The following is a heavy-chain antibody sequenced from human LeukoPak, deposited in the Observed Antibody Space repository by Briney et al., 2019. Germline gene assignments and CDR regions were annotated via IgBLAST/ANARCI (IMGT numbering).Heavy chain of an antibody. CDR2: IYYSGST. V-gene: IGHV4-30-4*01. CDR3: ARSIAVAGTPRLRYFDL. D-gene: IGHD6-19*01. Sequence: SETLSLTCTVSGGSISSGGYYWSWIRQPPGKGLEWIGYIYYSGSTYYNPSLKSRVTISVDTSKNQFSLKLSSVTAADTAVYYCARSIAVAGTPRLRYFDLWGRGTLVTVSS. CDR1: GGSISSGGYY. J-gene: IGHJ2*01.